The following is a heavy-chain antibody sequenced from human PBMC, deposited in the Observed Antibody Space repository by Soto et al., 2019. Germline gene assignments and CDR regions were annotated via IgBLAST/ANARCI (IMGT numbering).Heavy chain of an antibody. J-gene: IGHJ5*02. CDR1: GFTFSSYA. CDR2: IKQDGSEK. CDR3: ARDPSRGPFDP. V-gene: IGHV3-7*03. D-gene: IGHD3-10*01. Sequence: HPGGSLRLSCAASGFTFSSYAMSWVRQAPGKGLEWVANIKQDGSEKYYVDSVKGRFTISRDNAKNSLYLQMNSLRAEDTAVYYCARDPSRGPFDPWGQGTLVTVSS.